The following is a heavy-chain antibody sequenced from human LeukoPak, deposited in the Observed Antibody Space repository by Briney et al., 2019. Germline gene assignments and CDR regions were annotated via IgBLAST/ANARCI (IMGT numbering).Heavy chain of an antibody. Sequence: GGSLRLSCAASGFTFSSYGMSWVRQAPGKGLEWVSAISGSGGSTYYADSVKGRFTISRDNSKNTLYLQMNSLRAEDTAVYYCAKNGDRGAYCSGGSCYPYYYYYIDVWGKGTTVTISS. CDR1: GFTFSSYG. CDR2: ISGSGGST. V-gene: IGHV3-23*01. J-gene: IGHJ6*03. CDR3: AKNGDRGAYCSGGSCYPYYYYYIDV. D-gene: IGHD2-15*01.